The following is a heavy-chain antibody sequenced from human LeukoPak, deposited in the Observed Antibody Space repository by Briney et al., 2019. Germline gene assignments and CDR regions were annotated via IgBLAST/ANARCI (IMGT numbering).Heavy chain of an antibody. CDR3: ARGFGTSWFYS. CDR2: INGGSSVI. Sequence: GGSLRLSCAASGFTLSSYAMSWVRQAPGKRLEWIAYINGGSSVIYYAVSVGGRFTVSRDNAKNSLYLQMNSLRGDDTAVYYCARGFGTSWFYSWGQGTLVTVSS. CDR1: GFTLSSYA. J-gene: IGHJ5*01. D-gene: IGHD2-2*01. V-gene: IGHV3-48*04.